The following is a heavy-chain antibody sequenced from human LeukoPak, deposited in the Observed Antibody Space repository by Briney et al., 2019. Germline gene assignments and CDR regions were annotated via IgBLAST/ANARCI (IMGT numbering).Heavy chain of an antibody. CDR1: GGSISSSSYY. J-gene: IGHJ6*03. CDR3: ARGAGSGWYEAYYYYYMDV. V-gene: IGHV4-39*07. CDR2: IYYSGST. D-gene: IGHD6-19*01. Sequence: SETLSLTCTVSGGSISSSSYYWGWIRQPPGKGLEWIGTIYYSGSTYYNPSLKSRVTISVDTSKNQFSLKLSSVTAADTAVYYCARGAGSGWYEAYYYYYMDVWGKGTTVTVSS.